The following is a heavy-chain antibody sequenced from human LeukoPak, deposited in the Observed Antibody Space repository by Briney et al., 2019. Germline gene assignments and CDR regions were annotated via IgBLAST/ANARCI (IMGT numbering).Heavy chain of an antibody. J-gene: IGHJ6*02. CDR3: AYSYAQYYYYYGMDV. Sequence: PGGSLRLSCAASGFTFSSYAMSWVRQAPGKGLEWVSAISGSGGSTYYADSVKGRFTISRDNSKNTLYLQMNSLRAEDTAVYYCAYSYAQYYYYYGMDVWGQGTTVTVSS. CDR1: GFTFSSYA. D-gene: IGHD5-18*01. CDR2: ISGSGGST. V-gene: IGHV3-23*01.